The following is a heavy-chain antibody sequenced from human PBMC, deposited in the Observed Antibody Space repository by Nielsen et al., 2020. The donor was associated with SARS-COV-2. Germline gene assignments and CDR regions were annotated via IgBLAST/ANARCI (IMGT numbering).Heavy chain of an antibody. CDR1: GFTFSSYA. CDR3: ARGRYGSGSTLEY. D-gene: IGHD3-10*01. V-gene: IGHV3-30*04. J-gene: IGHJ4*02. CDR2: ISYDGSNK. Sequence: GESLKISCAASGFTFSSYAMHWVRQAPGKGLEWVAVISYDGSNKYYADSVKGRFTISRDNAKNSLYLQMNSLRAEDTAVYYCARGRYGSGSTLEYWGQGTLVTVSS.